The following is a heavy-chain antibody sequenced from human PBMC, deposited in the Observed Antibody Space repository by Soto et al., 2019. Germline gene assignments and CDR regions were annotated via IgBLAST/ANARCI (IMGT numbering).Heavy chain of an antibody. CDR1: GGTFSSFI. J-gene: IGHJ4*02. CDR3: XXXGQFLTY. CDR2: NIPIFATA. D-gene: IGHD7-27*01. V-gene: IGHV1-69*01. Sequence: QVQLVQSGTEVKKPGSSVKVSCKASGGTFSSFIISWVRQAPGQGLEWMGGNIPIFATANYAQKFQGRITITADESTSTGYMELSSLRSEDTAVXXXXXXGQFLTYWGQGTLVTVSS.